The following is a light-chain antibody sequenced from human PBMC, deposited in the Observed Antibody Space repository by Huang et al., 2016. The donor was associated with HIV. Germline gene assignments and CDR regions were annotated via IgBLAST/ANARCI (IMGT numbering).Light chain of an antibody. CDR1: QNITNW. J-gene: IGKJ2*01. CDR2: KAS. Sequence: DIQMTQSPPTLSASIGDKVTITCRASQNITNWLAWYQQKPGTAPRLLISKASSLQPEVPSRFSGSGAGAEFTLTISSLQPDDFATYYCQQYNGYPYTFGQGTRVDIK. CDR3: QQYNGYPYT. V-gene: IGKV1-5*03.